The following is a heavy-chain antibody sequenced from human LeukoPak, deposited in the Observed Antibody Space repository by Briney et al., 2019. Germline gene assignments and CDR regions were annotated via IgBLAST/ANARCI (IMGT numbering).Heavy chain of an antibody. J-gene: IGHJ3*02. CDR2: TYYRAKWYN. V-gene: IGHV6-1*01. CDR3: ASGGGALDI. Sequence: SQTLSLTCAISGDSVSSNSAAWNWIRQSPSRGLEWLGRTYYRAKWYNGYASSVKSRITINPDTSKNQFSLHLNSVTPQDTAVYYCASGGGALDIWGQGTFVTVSS. CDR1: GDSVSSNSAA.